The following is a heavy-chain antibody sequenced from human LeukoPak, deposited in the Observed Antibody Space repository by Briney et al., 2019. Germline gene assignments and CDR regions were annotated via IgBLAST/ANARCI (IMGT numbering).Heavy chain of an antibody. D-gene: IGHD2-21*02. CDR2: ISDTGRTT. CDR3: AKDHDNTDYYYYFDS. J-gene: IGHJ4*02. V-gene: IGHV3-23*01. CDR1: GFSFNTYA. Sequence: PEGSLRLSCAASGFSFNTYAMNWVRQAPGKGLEWVSGISDTGRTTYYTDSVKGRFTISRDNSKNTLHLQMNSLRAEDTALYFCAKDHDNTDYYYYFDSWGQGTLVTVSS.